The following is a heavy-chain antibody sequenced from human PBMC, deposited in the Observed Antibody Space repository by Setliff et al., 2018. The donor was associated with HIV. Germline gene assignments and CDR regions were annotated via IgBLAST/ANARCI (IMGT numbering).Heavy chain of an antibody. Sequence: ASVKVSCKASGYTFTSYDINWVRQATGQGLEWMGWMNPNSGNTGYAQKFQGRVTMTRNTSISTAYMELSSLRSEDTAVYYCARTVSSSWYPFDYWGQGTLVTVPQ. J-gene: IGHJ4*02. CDR2: MNPNSGNT. CDR1: GYTFTSYD. V-gene: IGHV1-8*02. CDR3: ARTVSSSWYPFDY. D-gene: IGHD6-13*01.